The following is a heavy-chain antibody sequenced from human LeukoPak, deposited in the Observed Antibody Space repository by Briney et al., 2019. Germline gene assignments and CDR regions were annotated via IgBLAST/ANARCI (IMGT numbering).Heavy chain of an antibody. D-gene: IGHD1-14*01. CDR1: GGSFSGYY. CDR3: ERGTTPDY. CDR2: INHGGST. Sequence: SETLSLTCAVYGGSFSGYYWSWIRQPPGKGLEWIGEINHGGSTNSDSSLTSRVTISVDTSKYQFSLKLSSVTAADTAVYYCERGTTPDYWGQGTLVTVSS. J-gene: IGHJ4*02. V-gene: IGHV4-34*01.